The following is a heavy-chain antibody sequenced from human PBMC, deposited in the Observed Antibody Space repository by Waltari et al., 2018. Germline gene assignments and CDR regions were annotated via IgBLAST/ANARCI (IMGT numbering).Heavy chain of an antibody. J-gene: IGHJ4*02. V-gene: IGHV3-7*01. Sequence: EVQLVESGGGLVQPGGSLILSCVAAGFTFSSSWLSWVRQAPGKGLEWVANTNEDGTAKHYVDSVKGRFTISRDNAKNSLYLQMSDLRAEDTAVYYCARHWNWAWDYWGQGTLVTVSS. CDR1: GFTFSSSW. CDR3: ARHWNWAWDY. CDR2: TNEDGTAK. D-gene: IGHD1-7*01.